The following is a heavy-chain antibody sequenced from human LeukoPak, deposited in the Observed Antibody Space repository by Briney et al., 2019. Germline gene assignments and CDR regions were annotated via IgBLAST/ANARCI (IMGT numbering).Heavy chain of an antibody. CDR2: IYHSGST. D-gene: IGHD2-8*01. J-gene: IGHJ5*02. CDR3: ARLYCTNGVCFLGHNWFDP. Sequence: SETLSLTCTVSGGSISSSSSYWGWIRQPPGKGLEWIGTIYHSGSTYYNPSLKSRVTISVDTSKNQFSLKLSSVTAADTAVYYCARLYCTNGVCFLGHNWFDPWGQGTLVTVSS. CDR1: GGSISSSSSY. V-gene: IGHV4-39*01.